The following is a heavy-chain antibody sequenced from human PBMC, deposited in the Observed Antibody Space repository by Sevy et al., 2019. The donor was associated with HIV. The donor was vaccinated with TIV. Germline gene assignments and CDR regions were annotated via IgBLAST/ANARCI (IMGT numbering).Heavy chain of an antibody. J-gene: IGHJ4*02. Sequence: GGSLRLSCAASGFTFSIYAMHWVRRAPGKGLEWVAVISYDGSNKYYADSVKGRFTISRDNSKNTLYLQMNSLRAEDTAVYYCARDGTYYDSGGYSFDYWGQGTLVTVSS. CDR2: ISYDGSNK. CDR3: ARDGTYYDSGGYSFDY. D-gene: IGHD3-22*01. V-gene: IGHV3-30-3*01. CDR1: GFTFSIYA.